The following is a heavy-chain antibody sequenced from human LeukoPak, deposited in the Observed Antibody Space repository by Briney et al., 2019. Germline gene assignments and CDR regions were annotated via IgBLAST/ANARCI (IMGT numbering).Heavy chain of an antibody. CDR2: ISSSSSTI. V-gene: IGHV3-48*01. CDR3: ARDQGGFDY. J-gene: IGHJ4*02. D-gene: IGHD1-26*01. CDR1: GFTFSSYS. Sequence: GGSLRLSCAASGFTFSSYSMNWVRQAPGKGLEWVSYISSSSSTIYYTDSVKGRFTISRDNAKNSLYLQMNSLRAEDTAVYYCARDQGGFDYWGQGTLVTVSS.